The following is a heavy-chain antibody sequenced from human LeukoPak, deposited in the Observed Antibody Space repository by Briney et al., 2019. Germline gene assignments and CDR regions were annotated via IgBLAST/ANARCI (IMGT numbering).Heavy chain of an antibody. J-gene: IGHJ4*02. D-gene: IGHD5-18*01. Sequence: PGGSLRLSCAASGFTFSSYAMSWVHQAPGKGLEWVSTIGGNGGNTYYADSVKGRFTISRDNSKNTLYLQMNSLRAEDTAVYYCAKDRAVDTARDWGQGTLVTVSS. CDR2: IGGNGGNT. V-gene: IGHV3-23*01. CDR1: GFTFSSYA. CDR3: AKDRAVDTARD.